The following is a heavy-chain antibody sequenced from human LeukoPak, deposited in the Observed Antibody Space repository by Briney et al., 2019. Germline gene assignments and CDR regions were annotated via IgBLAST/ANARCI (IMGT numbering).Heavy chain of an antibody. CDR1: GFTFSSYS. V-gene: IGHV3-21*01. J-gene: IGHJ4*02. D-gene: IGHD6-19*01. CDR2: ISSSSSYI. CDR3: ARTREKWQVLDY. Sequence: PGGSLRLSCAASGFTFSSYSMNWVRQAPGKGLEWVSSISSSSSYIYYADSVKGRFTISRDNAKNSLYLQMNSLRAEDTAVYFCARTREKWQVLDYWGQGTLVTVSS.